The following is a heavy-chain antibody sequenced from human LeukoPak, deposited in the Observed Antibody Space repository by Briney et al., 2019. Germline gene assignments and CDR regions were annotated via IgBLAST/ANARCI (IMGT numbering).Heavy chain of an antibody. CDR1: GFTLSDYW. J-gene: IGHJ4*02. Sequence: GGSLRLSCAASGFTLSDYWMNWVRQAPGKGLEWVSYISSSSSTIYYADSVKGRFTISRDNAKNSLYLQMNSLRAEDTAVYYCARSSGYDLDYWGQGTLVTVSS. CDR2: ISSSSSTI. CDR3: ARSSGYDLDY. V-gene: IGHV3-48*01. D-gene: IGHD5-12*01.